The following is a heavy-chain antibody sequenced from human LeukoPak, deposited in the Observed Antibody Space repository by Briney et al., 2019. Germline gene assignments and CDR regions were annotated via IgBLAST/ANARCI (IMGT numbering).Heavy chain of an antibody. CDR3: ARSPYYYDSSGYYTYFDY. J-gene: IGHJ4*02. CDR2: INHSGST. CDR1: GGSFSGYY. D-gene: IGHD3-22*01. Sequence: SETLSLTCAVYGGSFSGYYWSWIRQPPGKGLDWIGEINHSGSTNYNPSLKSRVTISVDTSKNQFSLKLSSVTAADTAVYYCARSPYYYDSSGYYTYFDYWGQGTLVTVSS. V-gene: IGHV4-34*01.